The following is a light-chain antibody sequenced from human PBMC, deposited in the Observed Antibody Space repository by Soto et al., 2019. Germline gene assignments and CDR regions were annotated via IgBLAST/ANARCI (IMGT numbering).Light chain of an antibody. Sequence: IQMTQSPSSLSASVGDRVTITCQASQDISKNLTWYQQKPGKAPKLLIYDASSLQTGVPSRFSGSGSATHFTFTISSLQPEDVATYYGQQYDNLLPITFGQGTRLEIK. V-gene: IGKV1-33*01. CDR1: QDISKN. J-gene: IGKJ5*01. CDR3: QQYDNLLPIT. CDR2: DAS.